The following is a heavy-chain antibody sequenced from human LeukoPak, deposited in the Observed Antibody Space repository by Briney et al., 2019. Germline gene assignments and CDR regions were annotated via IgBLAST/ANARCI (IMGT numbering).Heavy chain of an antibody. CDR1: GFTFSSYS. J-gene: IGHJ4*02. Sequence: GGSLRLSCAASGFTFSSYSMNWVRQAPGEGLEWVSSISSSSSYIYYADSVKGRFTISRDNAKNSLYLQMNSLRAEDTAVYYCARGAYGDYPGYWGQGTLVTVSS. D-gene: IGHD4-17*01. V-gene: IGHV3-21*01. CDR3: ARGAYGDYPGY. CDR2: ISSSSSYI.